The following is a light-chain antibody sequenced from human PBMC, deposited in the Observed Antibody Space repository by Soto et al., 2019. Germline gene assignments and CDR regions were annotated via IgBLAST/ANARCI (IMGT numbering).Light chain of an antibody. CDR3: QQYNNWRT. V-gene: IGKV3-15*01. Sequence: EIVMTQSPATLSVSPVERSTLCFRASQSVDSNLAWYQQKPGQPPRLLIYDASTRATGIPARISGSGSGTEFTLTISSLQSEDFAVYYCQQYNNWRTFGQGTKVDIK. CDR2: DAS. J-gene: IGKJ1*01. CDR1: QSVDSN.